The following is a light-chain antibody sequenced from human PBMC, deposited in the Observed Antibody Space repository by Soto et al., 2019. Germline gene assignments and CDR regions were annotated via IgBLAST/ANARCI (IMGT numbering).Light chain of an antibody. V-gene: IGKV1-39*01. CDR1: QYISSR. Sequence: DIQMTQSPSSLPASVGGRVIISCRASQYISSRLNWYQQKPGKAPNLLIYAASRLESGVPSRFRGSGSGTDFTLTISSLQPEDFATYYCQQSYKSWTFGQGTKVEL. CDR3: QQSYKSWT. J-gene: IGKJ1*01. CDR2: AAS.